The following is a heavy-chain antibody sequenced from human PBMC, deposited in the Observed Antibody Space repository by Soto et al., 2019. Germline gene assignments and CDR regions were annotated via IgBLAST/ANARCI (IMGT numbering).Heavy chain of an antibody. D-gene: IGHD6-6*01. CDR2: IIPIFGTA. J-gene: IGHJ6*02. Sequence: SVKVSCKASGGTFSSYAISWVRQAPGQGLEWMGGIIPIFGTANYAQKFQGRVTITADESTSTAYMELSSLRSEDTAVYYCARLWSSSFRLASYYYGMDVWGQGTTVTVSS. CDR3: ARLWSSSFRLASYYYGMDV. V-gene: IGHV1-69*13. CDR1: GGTFSSYA.